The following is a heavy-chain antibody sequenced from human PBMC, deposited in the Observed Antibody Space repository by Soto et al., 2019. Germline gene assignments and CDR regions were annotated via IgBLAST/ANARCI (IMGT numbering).Heavy chain of an antibody. CDR3: ARILYYDILTGYWFDP. CDR1: GGSISSGGYY. D-gene: IGHD3-9*01. CDR2: IYYSGST. J-gene: IGHJ5*02. V-gene: IGHV4-31*03. Sequence: PSETLSLTCTVSGGSISSGGYYWSWIRQHPGMGLEWIGYIYYSGSTYYNPSLKSRVTISVDTSKNQFSLKLSSVTAADTAVYYCARILYYDILTGYWFDPWGQGTLVTVSS.